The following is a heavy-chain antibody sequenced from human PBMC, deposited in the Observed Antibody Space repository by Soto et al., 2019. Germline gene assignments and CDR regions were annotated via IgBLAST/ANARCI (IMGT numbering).Heavy chain of an antibody. CDR3: ASNPPPGYRRGCNNH. V-gene: IGHV3-48*01. Sequence: EVQLVESGGGLVQPGGSLRLSCAASGFTFSSYSMNWVRQAPGKGLEWVSYISSSSSTIYYADSVKGRFTISRDNAKNSLYLQITTLKAEDPAVYYWASNPPPGYRRGCNNHWGQGTLATVSS. J-gene: IGHJ5*02. CDR2: ISSSSSTI. D-gene: IGHD6-19*01. CDR1: GFTFSSYS.